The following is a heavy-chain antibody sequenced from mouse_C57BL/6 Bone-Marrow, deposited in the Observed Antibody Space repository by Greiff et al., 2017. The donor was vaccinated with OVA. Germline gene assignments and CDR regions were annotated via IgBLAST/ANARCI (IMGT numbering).Heavy chain of an antibody. CDR3: ARWRATGTPYFDY. V-gene: IGHV1-69*01. Sequence: VQLQQPGAELVMPGASVKLSCKASGYTFTSYWMHWVKQRPGQGLEWIGEIDPSDSYTNYNQKFKGKSTLTVDKSSSTAYMQLSSLTSEDSAVYYCARWRATGTPYFDYWGLGTTLTVSS. D-gene: IGHD4-1*01. CDR1: GYTFTSYW. J-gene: IGHJ2*01. CDR2: IDPSDSYT.